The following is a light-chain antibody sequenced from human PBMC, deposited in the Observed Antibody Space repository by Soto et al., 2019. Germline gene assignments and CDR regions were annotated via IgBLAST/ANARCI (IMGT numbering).Light chain of an antibody. J-gene: IGKJ2*01. CDR2: AAS. CDR3: QHSYSAPYT. CDR1: QRIDNF. V-gene: IGKV1-39*01. Sequence: DIQMTQSPPSLSASVGDRVTITCRASQRIDNFLNWYQQKPGKAPKLLIYAASSLRSGVPSRFSGRGSGTDFTLAISSLQPEDFATYYCQHSYSAPYTFGQGTKLEI.